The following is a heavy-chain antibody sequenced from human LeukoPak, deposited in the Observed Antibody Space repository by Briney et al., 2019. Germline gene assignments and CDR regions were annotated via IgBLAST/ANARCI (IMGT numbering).Heavy chain of an antibody. CDR3: ARHEVVVVPAAGEFDY. V-gene: IGHV4-59*08. CDR2: VYYSGST. J-gene: IGHJ4*02. CDR1: GGSISSYY. D-gene: IGHD2-2*01. Sequence: SETLSLTCTVSGGSISSYYWSWIRQPPGKGLEWIGYVYYSGSTNYNPSLKSRVTISVDTSKNQFSLKLSSVTAADTAVYYCARHEVVVVPAAGEFDYWGQGTLVTVSS.